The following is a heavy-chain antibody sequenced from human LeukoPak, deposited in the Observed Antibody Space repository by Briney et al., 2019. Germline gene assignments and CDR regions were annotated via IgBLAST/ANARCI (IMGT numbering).Heavy chain of an antibody. CDR3: ASTTTVTLAFDI. D-gene: IGHD4-17*01. CDR1: GGSISSGGYY. V-gene: IGHV4-31*03. J-gene: IGHJ3*02. CDR2: IYYSGST. Sequence: SQTLSLTCTVSGGSISSGGYYWSWIRQHPGKGLEWIGYIYYSGSTYYNPSLKSRVTISVDTSKNQFSLKLSSVTAADTAVCYCASTTTVTLAFDIWGQGTMVTVSS.